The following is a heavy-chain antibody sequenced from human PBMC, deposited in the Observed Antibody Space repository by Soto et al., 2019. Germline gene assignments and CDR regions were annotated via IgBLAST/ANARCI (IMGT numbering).Heavy chain of an antibody. CDR3: ARDGSGWSVY. D-gene: IGHD6-19*01. V-gene: IGHV1-46*01. Sequence: GASVKVSCKASGYTFTSYYMHWVRQAPGQGLEWMGIINPSGGSTSYAQKFQGRFTISRDNAKNSLYLQMNSLRAEDTAVYYCARDGSGWSVYWGQGTLVTVSS. J-gene: IGHJ4*02. CDR1: GYTFTSYY. CDR2: INPSGGST.